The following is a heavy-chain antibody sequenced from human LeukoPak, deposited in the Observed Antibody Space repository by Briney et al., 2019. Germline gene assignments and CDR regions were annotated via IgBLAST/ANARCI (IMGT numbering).Heavy chain of an antibody. CDR1: GGSISGYY. V-gene: IGHV4-34*01. J-gene: IGHJ4*02. Sequence: SETLSLTCTVSGGSISGYYWSWIRQPPGKGLEWIGEINHSGSTNYNPSLKSRVTISVDTSKNQFSLKLSSVTAADTAVYYCARPVVGGFDYWGQGTLVTVSS. D-gene: IGHD3-16*01. CDR3: ARPVVGGFDY. CDR2: INHSGST.